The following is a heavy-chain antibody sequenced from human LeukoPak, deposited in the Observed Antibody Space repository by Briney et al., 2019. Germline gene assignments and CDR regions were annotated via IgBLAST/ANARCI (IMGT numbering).Heavy chain of an antibody. V-gene: IGHV3-64*01. J-gene: IGHJ4*02. CDR2: ISSNEGST. Sequence: GGSLRLSCAASGFTFSSYAMHWVRQAPGKGLEYVSAISSNEGSTYYANSVKGRFTISRDNSKNTLYLQMGSLRAEDMAVYYCARDGYNFPFDYWGQGTLVTVSS. D-gene: IGHD5-24*01. CDR3: ARDGYNFPFDY. CDR1: GFTFSSYA.